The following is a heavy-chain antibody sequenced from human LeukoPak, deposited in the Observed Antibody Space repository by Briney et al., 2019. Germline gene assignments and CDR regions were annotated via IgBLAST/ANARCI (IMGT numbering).Heavy chain of an antibody. V-gene: IGHV1-69*05. CDR2: IIPIFGTA. D-gene: IGHD2-2*02. J-gene: IGHJ3*02. CDR3: ARTHCSSTSCYTGDAFDI. Sequence: SVKVSCKASGGTFSNYAISWVRQAPGQGLEWMGGIIPIFGTANYAQKFQGRDTITTDESTSTAYMELSSLRSEDTAVYYCARTHCSSTSCYTGDAFDIWGQGTMVTVSS. CDR1: GGTFSNYA.